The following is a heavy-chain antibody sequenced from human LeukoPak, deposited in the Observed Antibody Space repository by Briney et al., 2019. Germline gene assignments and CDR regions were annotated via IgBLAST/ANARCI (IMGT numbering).Heavy chain of an antibody. Sequence: GRSLRLSCAASGFTFSDYYMSWIGQAPGKGLEWMSYISPSGSSANYADSMKGRFTISRDNAKNSLYLEVNSLTAEDTAVYYCAAAAPGHYYFDYWGQGTLVSVSS. J-gene: IGHJ4*02. CDR2: ISPSGSSA. D-gene: IGHD6-6*01. V-gene: IGHV3-11*03. CDR1: GFTFSDYY. CDR3: AAAAPGHYYFDY.